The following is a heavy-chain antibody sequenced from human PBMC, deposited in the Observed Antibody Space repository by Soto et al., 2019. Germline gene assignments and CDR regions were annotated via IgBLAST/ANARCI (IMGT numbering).Heavy chain of an antibody. CDR1: GFTFSSYA. J-gene: IGHJ4*02. CDR3: AKIWGYPTYFDY. Sequence: GGSLRLSCAASGFTFSSYAMHWVRQAPGKGLEWVAVISYDGSNKYYADSVKGRFTISRDNSKNTLYLQMNSLRAEDTAVYYCAKIWGYPTYFDYWGQGTLVTVSS. CDR2: ISYDGSNK. D-gene: IGHD7-27*01. V-gene: IGHV3-30-3*02.